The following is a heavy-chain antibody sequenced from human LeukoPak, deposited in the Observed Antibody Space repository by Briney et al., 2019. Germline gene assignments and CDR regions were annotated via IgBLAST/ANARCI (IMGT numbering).Heavy chain of an antibody. J-gene: IGHJ4*02. CDR1: GFTLSSYE. CDR2: ISSSGSTI. V-gene: IGHV3-48*03. CDR3: ARDLVVVDFWSGYSSLS. D-gene: IGHD3-3*01. Sequence: GGSLRLSCAASGFTLSSYEMNWVRQDPGKGLEWVSYISSSGSTIYYADSVKGRFTISRDNAKNSLYLQMNSLRAEDTAVYYCARDLVVVDFWSGYSSLSWGQGTLVTVSS.